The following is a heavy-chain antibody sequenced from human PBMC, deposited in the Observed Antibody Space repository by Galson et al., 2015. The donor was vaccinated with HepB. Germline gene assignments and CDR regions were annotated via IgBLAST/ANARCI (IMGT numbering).Heavy chain of an antibody. Sequence: SETLSLTCAVYGGSFSGYYWSWIRQPPGKGLEWIGEINHSGSTNYNPSLKSRVTISVDTSKNQFSLKLSSVTAADTAVYYCARDVIAAAGRYYYYYGMDVWGQGTTVTVSS. CDR1: GGSFSGYY. V-gene: IGHV4-34*01. J-gene: IGHJ6*02. D-gene: IGHD6-13*01. CDR3: ARDVIAAAGRYYYYYGMDV. CDR2: INHSGST.